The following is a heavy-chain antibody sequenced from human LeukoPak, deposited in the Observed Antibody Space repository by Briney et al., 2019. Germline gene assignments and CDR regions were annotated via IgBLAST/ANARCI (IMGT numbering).Heavy chain of an antibody. CDR1: GFTFSSYS. D-gene: IGHD1-7*01. J-gene: IGHJ4*02. V-gene: IGHV3-48*01. CDR3: ARDDNWNYGGYFDY. Sequence: PGGSLRLSCAASGFTFSSYSMNWVRQAPGKGLEWVSYISSSSSTIYYADSVKGRFTISRDNAKNSLYLQMNTLRAEDTAVYYCARDDNWNYGGYFDYWGQGTLVTVSS. CDR2: ISSSSSTI.